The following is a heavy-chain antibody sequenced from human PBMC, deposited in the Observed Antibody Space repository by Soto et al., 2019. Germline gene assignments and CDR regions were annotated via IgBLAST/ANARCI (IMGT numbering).Heavy chain of an antibody. V-gene: IGHV4-31*03. D-gene: IGHD2-15*01. CDR3: ATWRKIAANDRAFDY. CDR1: GGPISSGGYY. J-gene: IGHJ4*02. CDR2: IYYSGST. Sequence: SETLSLTCTVSGGPISSGGYYWSWIRQHPGKGLEWIGYIYYSGSTYYNPSLKSRVTISVDTSKNQFSLKLSSVTAADTAVYYCATWRKIAANDRAFDYWGQGTLVTVSS.